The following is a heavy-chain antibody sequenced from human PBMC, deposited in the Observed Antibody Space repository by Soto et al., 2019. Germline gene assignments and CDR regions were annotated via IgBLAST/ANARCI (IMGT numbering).Heavy chain of an antibody. CDR1: GFTFSTCS. Sequence: ESGGGLVEPGGSLRLSCATSGFTFSTCSMNWVRQAPGKRLEWVSSISATGTYTFYADSLKGRFTISRDNARNSLFLQMNSLRVEDTALYYCTTEYNSRQDLNHWGQGALVTVSS. V-gene: IGHV3-21*01. CDR3: TTEYNSRQDLNH. J-gene: IGHJ5*02. CDR2: ISATGTYT. D-gene: IGHD6-6*01.